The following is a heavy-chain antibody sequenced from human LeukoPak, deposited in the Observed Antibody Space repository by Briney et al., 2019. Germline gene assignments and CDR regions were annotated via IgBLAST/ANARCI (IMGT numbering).Heavy chain of an antibody. CDR2: INQDGSEK. D-gene: IGHD3-10*01. Sequence: GGSLRLSCAVSGFTLSDYWMSWVRQAPGKGLEWVANINQDGSEKNYVDSVKGRFTFSRDNAKSSLYLQMNSLRAEDTAVYYCAKDQESGSYYNGGYGMDVWGQGTTVTVSS. CDR3: AKDQESGSYYNGGYGMDV. V-gene: IGHV3-7*01. J-gene: IGHJ6*02. CDR1: GFTLSDYW.